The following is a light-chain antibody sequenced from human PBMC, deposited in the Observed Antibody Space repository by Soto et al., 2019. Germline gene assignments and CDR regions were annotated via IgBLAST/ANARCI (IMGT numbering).Light chain of an antibody. CDR2: DAS. V-gene: IGKV3-11*01. J-gene: IGKJ4*01. CDR3: HQRSKRLALT. CDR1: QSVSTY. Sequence: EIVLTQSPATLSLSPGERATLSCRASQSVSTYLAWYQQRPGQAPRLLIYDASTRATGIPARFSGSGCEIGITLNSSSLAPEEYEVNYSHQRSKRLALTFGEGTKVEMK.